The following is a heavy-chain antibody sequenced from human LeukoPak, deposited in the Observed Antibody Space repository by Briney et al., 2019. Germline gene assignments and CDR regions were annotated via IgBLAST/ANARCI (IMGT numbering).Heavy chain of an antibody. J-gene: IGHJ4*02. CDR2: ISSSSSTI. CDR3: ARDFPDIVVVPAAKYYFDY. V-gene: IGHV3-48*01. D-gene: IGHD2-2*01. Sequence: PGGSLRLSCAASGFTFSSYSMNWVRQAPGKGLEWVSYISSSSSTIYYADSVKGRFTISRDNAKNSLYLQMNSLRAEDTAVYYCARDFPDIVVVPAAKYYFDYWGQGTLVTVSS. CDR1: GFTFSSYS.